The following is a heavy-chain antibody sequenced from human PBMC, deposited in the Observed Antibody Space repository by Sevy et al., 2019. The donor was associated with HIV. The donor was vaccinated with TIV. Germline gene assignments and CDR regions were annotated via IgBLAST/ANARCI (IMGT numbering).Heavy chain of an antibody. CDR2: ISSSSTYI. Sequence: GGSLRLSCAASGFTFSSFSMNWIRQAPGKGLEWVSSISSSSTYIHYADSVKGRFTISRDNARNSLYLQMNSLRPEDTAVYFCARDSQGVIARTVDYWGQGTLVTVSS. D-gene: IGHD2-8*01. CDR1: GFTFSSFS. V-gene: IGHV3-21*01. J-gene: IGHJ4*02. CDR3: ARDSQGVIARTVDY.